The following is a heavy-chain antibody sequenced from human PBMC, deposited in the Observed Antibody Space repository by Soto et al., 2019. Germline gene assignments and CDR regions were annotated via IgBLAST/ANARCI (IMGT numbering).Heavy chain of an antibody. Sequence: SLRLSCAASGFTFSSYGMHWVRQAPGKGLEWVAVISYDGSNKYYADYVKGRFTISRDNSKNTLYLQMNSLRAEDTAVYYCAKEIRDYDFWSGYSPPYFDYWGKG. CDR2: ISYDGSNK. J-gene: IGHJ4*02. D-gene: IGHD3-3*01. CDR3: AKEIRDYDFWSGYSPPYFDY. V-gene: IGHV3-30*18. CDR1: GFTFSSYG.